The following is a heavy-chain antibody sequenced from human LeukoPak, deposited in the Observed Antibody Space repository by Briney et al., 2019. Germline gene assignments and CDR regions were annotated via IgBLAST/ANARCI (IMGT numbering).Heavy chain of an antibody. CDR3: ASAYCSGGACHYQF. Sequence: SETLSLTCTVSGGSVSSGVYHWSWIRQPPGKGLEWIGYIYHSGSTYYKPSLKSRVTIALVRPKNQFSLKMGSVTAADTAVYYCASAYCSGGACHYQFWGQGTLVTVSS. D-gene: IGHD2-15*01. CDR2: IYHSGST. J-gene: IGHJ4*02. V-gene: IGHV4-30-2*01. CDR1: GGSVSSGVYH.